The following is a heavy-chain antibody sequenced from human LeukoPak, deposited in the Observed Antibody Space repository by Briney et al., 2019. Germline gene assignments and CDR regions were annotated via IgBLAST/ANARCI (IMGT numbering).Heavy chain of an antibody. Sequence: GGSLRLSCAASGFTFSSYAMHWVRQAPGKGLEWVAVISYDGSNKYYADSVEGRFTISRDNAKNSLYLQMNSLRAEDTAVYYCARAPTDDYGDYNFDYWGQGTLVTVSS. J-gene: IGHJ4*02. CDR1: GFTFSSYA. D-gene: IGHD4-17*01. V-gene: IGHV3-30-3*01. CDR3: ARAPTDDYGDYNFDY. CDR2: ISYDGSNK.